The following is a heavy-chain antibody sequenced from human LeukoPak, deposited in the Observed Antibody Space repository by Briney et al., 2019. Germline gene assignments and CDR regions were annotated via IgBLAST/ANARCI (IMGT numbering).Heavy chain of an antibody. J-gene: IGHJ4*02. CDR1: GGTFSSYA. Sequence: SVKVSCKASGGTFSSYAISWVRQAPGQGLEWMGGIIPIFGTANYAQKFQGRVTITADESTSTAYMELSSLRSEDTAVYYCARGYCSGGSCYSGSNYWGQGTLVTVSS. V-gene: IGHV1-69*13. CDR3: ARGYCSGGSCYSGSNY. D-gene: IGHD2-15*01. CDR2: IIPIFGTA.